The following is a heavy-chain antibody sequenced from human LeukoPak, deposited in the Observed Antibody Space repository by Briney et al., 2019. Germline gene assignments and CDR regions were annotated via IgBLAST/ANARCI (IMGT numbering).Heavy chain of an antibody. CDR2: INPNSDGT. J-gene: IGHJ4*02. Sequence: GASVKVSCKASGYTFSGHYLHWVRQAPGQGLEWMGRINPNSDGTKYAQKFQNRVTMTSDTSVSTAYMELNGLRSDDTAIYYCTRSWIQLWTPDFDHWGQGTLVTVSS. D-gene: IGHD5-18*01. CDR1: GYTFSGHY. V-gene: IGHV1-2*06. CDR3: TRSWIQLWTPDFDH.